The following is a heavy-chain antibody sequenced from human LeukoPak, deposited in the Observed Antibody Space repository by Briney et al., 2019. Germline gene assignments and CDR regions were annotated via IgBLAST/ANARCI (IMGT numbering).Heavy chain of an antibody. CDR3: ARANYYDSSGSN. D-gene: IGHD3-22*01. CDR1: GYSFSSYW. Sequence: GESLKISCKDSGYSFSSYWIGWVRQMPGKGLEWMGIIFPGDSDTRYSPSSQGQVTISADKSISTAYLQWSSLMASDTAMYYCARANYYDSSGSNWGQGTMVTVSS. J-gene: IGHJ3*01. CDR2: IFPGDSDT. V-gene: IGHV5-51*01.